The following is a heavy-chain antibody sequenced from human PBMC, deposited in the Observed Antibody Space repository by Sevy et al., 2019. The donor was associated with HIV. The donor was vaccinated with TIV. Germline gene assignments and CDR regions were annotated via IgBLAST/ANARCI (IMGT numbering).Heavy chain of an antibody. CDR1: GGSFSGYY. CDR2: INHSGST. Sequence: SDTLSLTCAVYGGSFSGYYWSWIRQPPGKGLEWIGEINHSGSTNYNPSLKSRVTISVDTSKNQFSLKLSSVTAADTAVYYCARGEGYSSGLEPWGQGTLVTVSS. V-gene: IGHV4-34*01. CDR3: ARGEGYSSGLEP. J-gene: IGHJ5*02. D-gene: IGHD6-19*01.